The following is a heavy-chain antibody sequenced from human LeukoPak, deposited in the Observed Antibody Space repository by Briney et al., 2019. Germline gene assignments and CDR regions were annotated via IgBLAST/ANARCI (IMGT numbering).Heavy chain of an antibody. D-gene: IGHD3-9*01. CDR1: GFTFSSYA. CDR2: ISYDGSNK. Sequence: GGSLRLSCAASGFTFSSYAMYWVRQAPGKGLEWVAVISYDGSNKYYADSVKGRFTISRDNSKNTLYLQMNSLRAEDTAVYYCARESAPGYDILTGRPTYWGQGTLVTVSS. V-gene: IGHV3-30*04. CDR3: ARESAPGYDILTGRPTY. J-gene: IGHJ4*02.